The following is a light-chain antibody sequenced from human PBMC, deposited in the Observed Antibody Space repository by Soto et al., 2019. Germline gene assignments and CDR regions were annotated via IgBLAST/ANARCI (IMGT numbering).Light chain of an antibody. V-gene: IGKV1-39*01. CDR2: ATS. CDR1: QSISSY. CDR3: QQSYSFPRT. J-gene: IGKJ4*01. Sequence: DIQMTQSPSFLSASVGDCVTLTCRASQSISSYVNWYQQKPGRAPKILIYATSVLQGGVPSRFSGSQSGTEFTLTISSLQPEDFATYYCQQSYSFPRTFGGGTKVEFK.